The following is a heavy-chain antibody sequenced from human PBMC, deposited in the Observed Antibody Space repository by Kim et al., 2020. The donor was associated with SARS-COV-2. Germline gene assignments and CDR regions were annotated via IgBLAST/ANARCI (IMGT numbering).Heavy chain of an antibody. V-gene: IGHV5-51*01. J-gene: IGHJ3*02. Sequence: GESLKISCKGSGYSFTSYWIGWVRQMPGKGLAWMGIIYPGDYDTRYSPSFQGQVTISADKSISTAYLQWSSLKASDTAMYYCARPRRNQRWRRVGFRLGESDAFDIWGQGTMVTVSS. CDR3: ARPRRNQRWRRVGFRLGESDAFDI. D-gene: IGHD3-16*01. CDR1: GYSFTSYW. CDR2: IYPGDYDT.